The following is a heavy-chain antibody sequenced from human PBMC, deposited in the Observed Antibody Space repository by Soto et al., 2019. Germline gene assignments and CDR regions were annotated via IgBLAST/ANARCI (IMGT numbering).Heavy chain of an antibody. J-gene: IGHJ5*02. CDR2: IYYSGST. CDR1: GGSISSGGYY. Sequence: QVQLQESGPGLVKPSQTLSLTCTVSGGSISSGGYYWSWIRQHPGKGLEWIGYIYYSGSTYYNPSLKSRVTISVATSKNQFSLKLSSVTAADTAVYYCARGYCISTSCYGGFDPWGQGTLVTVSS. V-gene: IGHV4-31*03. D-gene: IGHD2-2*01. CDR3: ARGYCISTSCYGGFDP.